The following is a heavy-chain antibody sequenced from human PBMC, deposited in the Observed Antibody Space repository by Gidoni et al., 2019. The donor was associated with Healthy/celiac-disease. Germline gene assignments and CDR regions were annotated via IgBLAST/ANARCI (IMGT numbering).Heavy chain of an antibody. CDR3: AKDYGAAREPWYFDL. Sequence: EVQLLESGGGLVQPGGSLRLSCAASGFTFSSYAMSWVRQAPGKGLEWVSAISGSGGRTYYADSVKGRFTISRDNSKNTLYLQMNSLRAEDTAVYYCAKDYGAAREPWYFDLWGRGTLVTVSS. CDR2: ISGSGGRT. D-gene: IGHD6-6*01. CDR1: GFTFSSYA. V-gene: IGHV3-23*01. J-gene: IGHJ2*01.